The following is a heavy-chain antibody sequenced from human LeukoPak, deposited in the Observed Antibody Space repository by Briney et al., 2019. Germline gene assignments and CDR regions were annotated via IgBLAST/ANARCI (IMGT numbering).Heavy chain of an antibody. D-gene: IGHD4-17*01. V-gene: IGHV1-69*13. J-gene: IGHJ5*02. Sequence: ASVKVSCKASGGTFSSYAISWVRQAPGQGLEWMGGIIPNFGTANYAQKFQGRVTITADESTSTAYMELSSLRSEDTAVYYCARGSIGYGDYVNWFDPWGQGTLVTVSS. CDR3: ARGSIGYGDYVNWFDP. CDR1: GGTFSSYA. CDR2: IIPNFGTA.